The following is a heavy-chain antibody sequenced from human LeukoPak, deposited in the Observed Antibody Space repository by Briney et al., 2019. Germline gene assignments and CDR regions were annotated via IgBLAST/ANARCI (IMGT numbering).Heavy chain of an antibody. CDR1: GFTFSSYS. D-gene: IGHD4-17*01. J-gene: IGHJ4*02. CDR3: ASLPSTEVNAY. V-gene: IGHV3-21*01. Sequence: PGGSLRLSCAASGFTFSSYSMNWVRQAPGKGLEWLSSISSSSSYIYYADSVRGRFTISRDNAKNSLYLQMNSLRAEDVAVYFCASLPSTEVNAYWGQGTLVTVSS. CDR2: ISSSSSYI.